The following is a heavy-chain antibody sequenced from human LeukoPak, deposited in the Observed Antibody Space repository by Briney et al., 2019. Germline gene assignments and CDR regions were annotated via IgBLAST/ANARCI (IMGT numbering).Heavy chain of an antibody. CDR2: TYYRSKWYN. CDR1: GDSVSSNSAA. J-gene: IGHJ4*02. Sequence: SQTLSLTCAISGDSVSSNSAAWNWIRQSPSRGLEWLGRTYYRSKWYNEYAVSVKSRITINPDTSKNQFSLQLNSVTAADTAVYYCARGSGSGVPFDFWGQGTLVTVSS. V-gene: IGHV6-1*01. D-gene: IGHD3-10*01. CDR3: ARGSGSGVPFDF.